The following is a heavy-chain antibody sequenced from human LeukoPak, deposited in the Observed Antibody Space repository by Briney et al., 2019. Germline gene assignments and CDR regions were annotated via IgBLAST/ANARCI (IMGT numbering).Heavy chain of an antibody. D-gene: IGHD1-26*01. CDR2: IYSGGST. V-gene: IGHV3-53*01. J-gene: IGHJ4*02. CDR1: GYTVSSNY. Sequence: GGSLRLSCAASGYTVSSNYTSWVRQAPGKGLEWFSVIYSGGSTYYEDSVKGRFTISRDNSKNTLYLQMNSLRAEDTAVYYCAREIVGGGGFDYWGQGTLVTVSS. CDR3: AREIVGGGGFDY.